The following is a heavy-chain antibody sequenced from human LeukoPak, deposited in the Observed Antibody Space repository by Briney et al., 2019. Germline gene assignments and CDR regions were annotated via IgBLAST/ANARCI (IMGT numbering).Heavy chain of an antibody. CDR2: INPNSGGT. V-gene: IGHV1-2*02. J-gene: IGHJ5*02. CDR3: ARDRYCSSTSCPTVWFDP. D-gene: IGHD2-2*01. Sequence: ASVKVSCKASGYTFTDYYMHWVRQAPGQGLEWMGWINPNSGGTNYAQKFQGRVTMTRDTSISTAYMELSRLRSDDTAVYYCARDRYCSSTSCPTVWFDPWGQGTLVTVSS. CDR1: GYTFTDYY.